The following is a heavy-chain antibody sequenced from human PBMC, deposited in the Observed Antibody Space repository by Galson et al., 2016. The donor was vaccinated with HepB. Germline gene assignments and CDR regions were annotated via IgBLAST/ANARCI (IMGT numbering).Heavy chain of an antibody. CDR1: GFSLSTRGVG. D-gene: IGHD3-22*01. CDR3: AHTTWGSGRYFTFDD. V-gene: IGHV2-5*02. CDR2: IYWDDDK. Sequence: PALVKPTQTLTLTCTFSGFSLSTRGVGVGWIRQPPGKALEWLALIYWDDDKRYSPSLKSILSITKDTSKNQVVLTLTNVDPVDTATYYCAHTTWGSGRYFTFDDWGQGALVTVSS. J-gene: IGHJ4*02.